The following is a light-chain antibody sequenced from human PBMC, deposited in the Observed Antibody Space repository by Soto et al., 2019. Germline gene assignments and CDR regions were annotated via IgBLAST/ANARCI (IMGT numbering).Light chain of an antibody. V-gene: IGLV2-14*01. CDR2: EVN. CDR3: SSFTRSITYV. CDR1: SSDVGAYNF. Sequence: QSDLTKLASVSGSHGQSITISCTGTSSDVGAYNFVSWYQQYPGKAPKVMIYEVNNRPSGVSNRFSGSKSGNTASLTISGFQAEDEDEYFCSSFTRSITYVFGSGIKVTVL. J-gene: IGLJ1*01.